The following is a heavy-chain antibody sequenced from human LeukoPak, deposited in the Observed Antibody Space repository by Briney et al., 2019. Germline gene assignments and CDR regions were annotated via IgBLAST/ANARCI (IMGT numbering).Heavy chain of an antibody. CDR2: ISSSSSYI. Sequence: GGSLRLSCAASGFTFSSYSMNWVRQAPGKGLEWVSSISSSSSYIYYADSVKGRFTISRDNAKNSLYLQMNGLRAEDTAVYYCARDFSLWFAFDYWGQGTLVTVSS. V-gene: IGHV3-21*01. CDR1: GFTFSSYS. CDR3: ARDFSLWFAFDY. D-gene: IGHD3-10*01. J-gene: IGHJ4*02.